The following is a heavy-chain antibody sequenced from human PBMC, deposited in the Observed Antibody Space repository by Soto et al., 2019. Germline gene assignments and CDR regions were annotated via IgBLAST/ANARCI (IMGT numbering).Heavy chain of an antibody. CDR3: ARENPDNNWFGP. V-gene: IGHV4-31*03. CDR2: IYYSGST. Sequence: SETLSLTCTVSGGSISSGGYYWSWIRQHPGKGLEWIGYIYYSGSTYYNPSLKSRVTISVDTSKNQLSLKLSSVTAADTAVYYCARENPDNNWFGPWGQGTLVTVSS. J-gene: IGHJ5*02. CDR1: GGSISSGGYY.